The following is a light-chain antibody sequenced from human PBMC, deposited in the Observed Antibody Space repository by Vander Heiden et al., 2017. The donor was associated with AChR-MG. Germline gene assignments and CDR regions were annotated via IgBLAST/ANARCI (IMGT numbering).Light chain of an antibody. CDR3: QQDYSYFST. V-gene: IGKV1-5*03. Sequence: SPSTLSASVGDRVTITCRASQSISSWLAWYQQKPGKAPKLLIYKASSFESGVPSRFSGSGSGTEFTLTISILQPDDFATYYCQQDYSYFSTFGPWTKLEIK. J-gene: IGKJ2*01. CDR1: QSISSW. CDR2: KAS.